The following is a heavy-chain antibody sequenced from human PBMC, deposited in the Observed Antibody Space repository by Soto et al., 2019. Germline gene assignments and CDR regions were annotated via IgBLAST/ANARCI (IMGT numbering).Heavy chain of an antibody. V-gene: IGHV5-51*01. D-gene: IGHD6-13*01. Sequence: PGESLKISCKGSGYSFTSYWIGWVRQMPGKGLEWMGIIYPGDSDTRYSPSFQGQVTISADKSISTAYLQWSSLKASDTAMYYCARQFPLDLVAAAGTVGDYYYYYGMDVWGQGTTVTVSS. CDR2: IYPGDSDT. J-gene: IGHJ6*02. CDR1: GYSFTSYW. CDR3: ARQFPLDLVAAAGTVGDYYYYYGMDV.